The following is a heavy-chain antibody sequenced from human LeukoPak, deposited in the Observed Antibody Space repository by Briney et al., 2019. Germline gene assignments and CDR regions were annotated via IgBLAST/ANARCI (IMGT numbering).Heavy chain of an antibody. D-gene: IGHD3-3*01. V-gene: IGHV3-74*01. Sequence: GGSLRLSCAASGFSFRNAWMHWVRQAPGKGLVWVSRIKGDGSVTVYADSVKGRFTISRDNAKNTLYLQMNSLRVEDTAVYYCARSDWFDPWDQGTLVTVSS. CDR2: IKGDGSVT. CDR1: GFSFRNAW. J-gene: IGHJ5*02. CDR3: ARSDWFDP.